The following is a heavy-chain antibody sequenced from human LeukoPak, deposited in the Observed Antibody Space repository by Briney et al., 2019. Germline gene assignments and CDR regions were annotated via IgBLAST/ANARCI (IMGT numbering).Heavy chain of an antibody. CDR3: ARDGNCGGDCYSMDV. V-gene: IGHV1-69*04. J-gene: IGHJ6*02. CDR2: IIPIFGIA. CDR1: GGTFSSYA. Sequence: SVKVSCKASGGTFSSYAISWVRQAPGQGLEWMGRIIPIFGIANYAQKFLGRVTITADKSTSTAYMELSSLRSEDTAVYYCARDGNCGGDCYSMDVWGQGTTVTVSS. D-gene: IGHD2-21*02.